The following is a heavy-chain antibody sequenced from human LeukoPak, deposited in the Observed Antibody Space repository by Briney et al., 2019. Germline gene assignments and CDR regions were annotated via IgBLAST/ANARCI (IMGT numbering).Heavy chain of an antibody. V-gene: IGHV4-34*01. CDR2: INHSGST. Sequence: PSETLSLTCAVYGGSFSGYYWSWIRQPPGKGLEWIGEINHSGSTNYNPSLKSRVTISVDTSKNQFSLKLSSVTAADTAVYYCAGRTLRPFDYWGQGTLVTVSS. CDR1: GGSFSGYY. D-gene: IGHD4-17*01. CDR3: AGRTLRPFDY. J-gene: IGHJ4*02.